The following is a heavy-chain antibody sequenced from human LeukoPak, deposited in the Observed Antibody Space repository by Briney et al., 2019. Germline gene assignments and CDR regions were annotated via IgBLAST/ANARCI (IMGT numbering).Heavy chain of an antibody. CDR1: GFTFSSYS. Sequence: GGSLRLSCAASGFTFSSYSMNWVRQAPGKGLEWVSYISSSSSTIYYADSVKGRFTISRDNAKNSLYLQMNSLRAEDTAVYYCARDLYCSGGSCYSLYFDYWGQGTLITVSS. CDR2: ISSSSSTI. D-gene: IGHD2-15*01. J-gene: IGHJ4*02. V-gene: IGHV3-48*04. CDR3: ARDLYCSGGSCYSLYFDY.